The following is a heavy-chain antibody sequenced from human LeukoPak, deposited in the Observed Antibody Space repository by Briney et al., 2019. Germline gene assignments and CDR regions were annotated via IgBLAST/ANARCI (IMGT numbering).Heavy chain of an antibody. D-gene: IGHD4-23*01. V-gene: IGHV3-21*01. CDR2: ISSSSSDI. Sequence: GGSLRLSCAASGFTFSSYSMNWVRQAPGKGLEGVSSISSSSSDIYYADSVRGRFTISRDNTKNSLYLQMNSLRAEDTAVYYCARVTGDYGGNSVDYWGQGTMVTVSS. CDR3: ARVTGDYGGNSVDY. CDR1: GFTFSSYS. J-gene: IGHJ4*02.